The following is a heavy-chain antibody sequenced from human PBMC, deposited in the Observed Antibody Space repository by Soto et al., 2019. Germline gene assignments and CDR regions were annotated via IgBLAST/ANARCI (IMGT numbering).Heavy chain of an antibody. CDR3: TRAHEVAWFDS. Sequence: GVSLRLSCAASGFNVSTNYMTWVRQAPGKGLQWVASITNRGTHTYSADSVKGRFTISRDNDKNSLYLQMNNLRAEDAATYYCTRAHEVAWFDSWGLGTLVTVSS. J-gene: IGHJ5*01. CDR2: ITNRGTHT. CDR1: GFNVSTNY. V-gene: IGHV3-21*06. D-gene: IGHD2-15*01.